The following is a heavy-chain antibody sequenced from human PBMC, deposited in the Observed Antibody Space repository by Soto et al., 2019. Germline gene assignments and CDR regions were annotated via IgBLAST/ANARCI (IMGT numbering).Heavy chain of an antibody. J-gene: IGHJ3*02. CDR1: GLTFSSW. V-gene: IGHV3-7*01. CDR2: IKQDGSEK. D-gene: IGHD6-19*01. Sequence: LRLSCVASGLTFSSWMSWVRQAPGKGLEWVANIKQDGSEKYYVDSVKGRFTISRDNAKNSLYLQMNSLRAEDTAVYYCARSSGWYFDIWGQGTMVTVSS. CDR3: ARSSGWYFDI.